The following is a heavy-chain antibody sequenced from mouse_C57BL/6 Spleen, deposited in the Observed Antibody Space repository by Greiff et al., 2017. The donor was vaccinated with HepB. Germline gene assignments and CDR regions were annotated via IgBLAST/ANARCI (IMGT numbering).Heavy chain of an antibody. J-gene: IGHJ4*01. Sequence: QVQLQQSGAELVRPGASVKLSCKASGYTFTDYYINWVKQRPGQGLEWIARIYPGSGNTYYNEKFKGKATLTAEKSSSTAYMQLSSLTSEDSAVYFCARSSPYYASGAMDYWGQGTSVTVSS. CDR1: GYTFTDYY. V-gene: IGHV1-76*01. CDR2: IYPGSGNT. CDR3: ARSSPYYASGAMDY. D-gene: IGHD2-10*01.